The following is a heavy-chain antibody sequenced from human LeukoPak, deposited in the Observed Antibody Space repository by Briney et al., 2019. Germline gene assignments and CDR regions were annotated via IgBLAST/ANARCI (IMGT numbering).Heavy chain of an antibody. CDR2: ISSSGSTI. CDR3: ARERGSYWADYFDY. D-gene: IGHD1-26*01. J-gene: IGHJ4*02. Sequence: GGSLRLSCAASGFTFSSYEMNWVRQAPGKGLEWVSYISSSGSTIYYADSVKGRFTISRDNAKNSLYLQMNSLRAEDTAVYYCARERGSYWADYFDYWGQGTLVTVSS. CDR1: GFTFSSYE. V-gene: IGHV3-48*03.